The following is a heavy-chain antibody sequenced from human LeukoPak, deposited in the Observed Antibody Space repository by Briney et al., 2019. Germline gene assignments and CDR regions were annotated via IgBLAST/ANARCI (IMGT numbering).Heavy chain of an antibody. CDR3: ARSLVGATLIDY. D-gene: IGHD1-26*01. V-gene: IGHV4-39*01. J-gene: IGHJ4*02. Sequence: SETLSLTCTVSGGTISSSNYYWGWIRQPPGKGLEWIVNSYYSGNTYDNPSLKSRITISVDTSKNQFSLNLGSLTAADTAVYYCARSLVGATLIDYWGEGTLVTVSS. CDR1: GGTISSSNYY. CDR2: SYYSGNT.